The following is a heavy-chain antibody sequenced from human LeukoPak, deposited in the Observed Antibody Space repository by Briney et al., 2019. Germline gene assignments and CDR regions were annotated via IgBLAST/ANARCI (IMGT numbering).Heavy chain of an antibody. CDR2: INPNSGGT. CDR1: GYTFTGYY. CDR3: ARQTSYDFWSGSFGWFDP. V-gene: IGHV1-2*02. J-gene: IGHJ5*02. Sequence: ASVKVSCKASGYTFTGYYMHWVRQASGQGLEWMGWINPNSGGTNYAQKFQGRVTMTRDTSISTAYMELSRLRSDDTAVYYCARQTSYDFWSGSFGWFDPWGQGTLVTVSS. D-gene: IGHD3-3*01.